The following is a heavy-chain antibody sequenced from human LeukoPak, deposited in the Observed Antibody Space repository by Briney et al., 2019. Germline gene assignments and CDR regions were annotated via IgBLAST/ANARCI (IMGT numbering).Heavy chain of an antibody. CDR3: AKSTGYSTTGGDFDY. D-gene: IGHD6-13*01. J-gene: IGHJ4*02. CDR1: GFTFSSYA. Sequence: PGRSLRLSCAASGFTFSSYAMSWVRMAPEKGQEWDSDINGGGATTFYADSAKGRFTISRENSKNTLYMQLSSLRAEDTAVYYCAKSTGYSTTGGDFDYWGRGTLVIVSS. V-gene: IGHV3-23*01. CDR2: INGGGATT.